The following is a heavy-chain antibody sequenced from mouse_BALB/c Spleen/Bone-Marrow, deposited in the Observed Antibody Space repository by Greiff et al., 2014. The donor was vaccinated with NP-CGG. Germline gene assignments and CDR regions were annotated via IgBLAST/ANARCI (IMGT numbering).Heavy chain of an antibody. CDR1: GFNIKDSY. CDR3: AQGYDWAMDY. CDR2: IDPANGNT. V-gene: IGHV14-3*02. D-gene: IGHD2-14*01. J-gene: IGHJ4*01. Sequence: DVQLQESGAELVKPGASVKLSCTASGFNIKDSYMHWVKQRPEQGLEWIGRIDPANGNTKYDPKFQGKATITADTSSNTAYLRLNSLTSEDTAVYYCAQGYDWAMDYWGQGTSVTVSS.